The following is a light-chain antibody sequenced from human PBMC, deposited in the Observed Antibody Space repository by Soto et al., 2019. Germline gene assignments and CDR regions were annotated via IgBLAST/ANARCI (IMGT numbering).Light chain of an antibody. CDR2: AAS. CDR3: QQSYTIVWT. J-gene: IGKJ1*01. Sequence: DIQMTQSPSSMSQSXGDRGPIPLXTSQSVSSYLSWYQQKPGKAPNLLIYAASILQSGVPSRFSGSGSGTDFTLTISSLQPEDFATYYCQQSYTIVWTFGQGTKVDIK. V-gene: IGKV1-39*01. CDR1: QSVSSY.